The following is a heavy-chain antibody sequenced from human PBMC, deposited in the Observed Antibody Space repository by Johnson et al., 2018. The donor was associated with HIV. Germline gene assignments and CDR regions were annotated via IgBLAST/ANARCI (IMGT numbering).Heavy chain of an antibody. CDR3: ARDRPPGATLSDAFDI. J-gene: IGHJ3*02. D-gene: IGHD1-26*01. Sequence: VQLVESGGGLIQPGGSLRLSCAASGFTVSSNYMSWVRQAPGKGLEWVSVIYSGGSTYYADSVKGRFTISRDNSKNTLYLQMNSLRAEDTAVYYCARDRPPGATLSDAFDIWGQGTVVTVSS. V-gene: IGHV3-53*01. CDR1: GFTVSSNY. CDR2: IYSGGST.